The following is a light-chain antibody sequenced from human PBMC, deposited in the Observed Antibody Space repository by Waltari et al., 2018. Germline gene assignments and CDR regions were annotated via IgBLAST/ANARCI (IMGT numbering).Light chain of an antibody. CDR3: LQDYDHPFT. CDR2: AAS. V-gene: IGKV1-6*01. J-gene: IGKJ3*01. CDR1: HAIGID. Sequence: AIQMTQSPSSLSASVGDRVTITCRASHAIGIDLGWYQQKPGKAPKLLISAASTLQSGVPSRCSGGGSGTDFTLTISSLQPEDCATYFCLQDYDHPFTFGPGTKVDIK.